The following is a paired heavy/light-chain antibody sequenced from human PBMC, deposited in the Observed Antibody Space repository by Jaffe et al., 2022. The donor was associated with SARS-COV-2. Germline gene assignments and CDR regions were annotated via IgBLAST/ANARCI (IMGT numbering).Heavy chain of an antibody. CDR3: ARRGEQRPPYYGLDV. CDR1: GYRFTNFW. J-gene: IGHJ6*02. CDR2: IDPTDSYT. V-gene: IGHV5-10-1*03. D-gene: IGHD3-16*01. Sequence: EVQLVQSGAGVKKPGESLRISCQGSGYRFTNFWINWVRQMPGRGLEWMGNIDPTDSYTNYSPSFQGHVTISIDKSINTAYLQWSSLKASDSAIYYCARRGEQRPPYYGLDVWGPGTTVIVSS.
Light chain of an antibody. J-gene: IGKJ3*01. Sequence: DIQMTQSPSSLSASIGDRVTITCRASQSIGSYLNWYQQKPGRAPKLLIYAASTLQSGVPSRFGGSGSGTEFSLTIISLQPDDFATYFCHQSYISPFTFGPGTKVDMK. CDR2: AAS. CDR1: QSIGSY. V-gene: IGKV1-39*01. CDR3: HQSYISPFT.